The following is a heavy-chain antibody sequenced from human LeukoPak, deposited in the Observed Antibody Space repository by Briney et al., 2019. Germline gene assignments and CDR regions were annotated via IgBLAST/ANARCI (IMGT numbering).Heavy chain of an antibody. CDR3: ARDFSSGYYAEDAFDV. V-gene: IGHV3-7*03. J-gene: IGHJ3*01. Sequence: GGSLRLSCAASGLTFSSYWMSWVRQAPGKGLEWVANIKQDGSEKYYVDSVKGRFTISRDNAKNSLSLQMNSLRADDTAVYYCARDFSSGYYAEDAFDVWGQGTMVTVSS. CDR2: IKQDGSEK. D-gene: IGHD6-19*01. CDR1: GLTFSSYW.